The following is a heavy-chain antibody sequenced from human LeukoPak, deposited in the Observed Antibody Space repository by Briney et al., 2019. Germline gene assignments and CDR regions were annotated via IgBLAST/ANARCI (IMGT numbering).Heavy chain of an antibody. D-gene: IGHD6-13*01. J-gene: IGHJ4*02. Sequence: GGSLRLSCAASGFTFSSYGMSWVRQAPGKGLEWVSAISGSGGSTYYADSVKGRFTIPRDNSKNTLYLQMNSLRAEDTAVYYCARYSRSWYVPIFDYWGQGTLVTVSS. CDR2: ISGSGGST. CDR3: ARYSRSWYVPIFDY. V-gene: IGHV3-23*01. CDR1: GFTFSSYG.